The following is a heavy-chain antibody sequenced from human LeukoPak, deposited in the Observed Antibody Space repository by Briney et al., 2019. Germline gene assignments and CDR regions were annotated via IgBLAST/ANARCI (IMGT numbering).Heavy chain of an antibody. D-gene: IGHD3-22*01. V-gene: IGHV1-8*01. CDR3: ARGLGVNSGYYVDY. Sequence: APVKVSCKASGYTFTSYDINWVRQAAGQGLEWMGWMNPNSANTGYALKFQGRVTMTRNTSISTAYMELSSLTSEDTAVYYCARGLGVNSGYYVDYWGQGTLVTVSS. CDR2: MNPNSANT. CDR1: GYTFTSYD. J-gene: IGHJ4*02.